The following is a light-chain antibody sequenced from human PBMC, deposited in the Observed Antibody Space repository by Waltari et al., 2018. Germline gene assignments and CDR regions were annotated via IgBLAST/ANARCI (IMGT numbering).Light chain of an antibody. J-gene: IGKJ2*01. CDR1: QGMSNY. V-gene: IGKV1-16*02. Sequence: DIQMTQSPSSLSASVGDRVTTTCRASQGMSNYLAWFQQKPGQAPKSLIYAASTVQSGVPSKFSGSGSGTDFTLTISSLQPEDFATYYCQQYNTYPYTFGQGTKLEIK. CDR3: QQYNTYPYT. CDR2: AAS.